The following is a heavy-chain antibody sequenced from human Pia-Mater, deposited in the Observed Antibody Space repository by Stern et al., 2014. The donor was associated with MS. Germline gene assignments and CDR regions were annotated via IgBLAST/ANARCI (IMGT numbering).Heavy chain of an antibody. CDR1: GGSFSGYY. CDR2: INHSGST. Sequence: QVQLGQWGAGLLKPSETLSLTCAVYGGSFSGYYWSWIRQPPGKGLEWIGEINHSGSTNYNPSPKSRVTISVETSKNQFSLQLSSGTAADTAVYYCARGGETYGDYLFGWYFDLWGRGTLVTVSS. J-gene: IGHJ2*01. V-gene: IGHV4-34*01. CDR3: ARGGETYGDYLFGWYFDL. D-gene: IGHD4-17*01.